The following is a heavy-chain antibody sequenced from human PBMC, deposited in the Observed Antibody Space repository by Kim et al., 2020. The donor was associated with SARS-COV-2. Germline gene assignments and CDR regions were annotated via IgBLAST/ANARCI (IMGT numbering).Heavy chain of an antibody. Sequence: GGSLRLSCAASGFTFSSYSMNWVRQAPGKGLEWVSSISSSSSYIYYADSVKGRFTISRDNAKNSLYLQMNSLRAEDTAVYYCARDPMIVVDWGAFDIWGQGTMVTVSS. D-gene: IGHD3-22*01. CDR2: ISSSSSYI. J-gene: IGHJ3*02. CDR1: GFTFSSYS. V-gene: IGHV3-21*01. CDR3: ARDPMIVVDWGAFDI.